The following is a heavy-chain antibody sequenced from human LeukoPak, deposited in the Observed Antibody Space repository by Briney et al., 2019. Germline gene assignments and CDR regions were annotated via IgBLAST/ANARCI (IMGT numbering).Heavy chain of an antibody. CDR1: GYTFTGYY. Sequence: ASVKVSCKASGYTFTGYYMHWVRQAPGQGLEWMGWINPNSGGTNYAQKFQGRVTTTRDTSISTAYMELSRLRSDDTAVYYCARVLCGGDCYYFDYWGQGTLVTVSS. D-gene: IGHD2-21*01. V-gene: IGHV1-2*02. CDR2: INPNSGGT. CDR3: ARVLCGGDCYYFDY. J-gene: IGHJ4*02.